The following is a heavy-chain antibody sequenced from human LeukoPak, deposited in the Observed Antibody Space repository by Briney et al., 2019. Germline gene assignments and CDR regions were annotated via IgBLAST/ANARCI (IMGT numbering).Heavy chain of an antibody. CDR1: GGSISSGSYY. Sequence: PSETLSLTCTVSGGSISSGSYYWSWIRQPAGKGLEWIGRIYTSGSTNYNPSLKSRVTISVDTSKNQFSLKLSSVTAADTAVYYCARDFPDYDFWSGYYRAFDIWGRGTMVTVSS. CDR2: IYTSGST. CDR3: ARDFPDYDFWSGYYRAFDI. V-gene: IGHV4-61*02. D-gene: IGHD3-3*01. J-gene: IGHJ3*02.